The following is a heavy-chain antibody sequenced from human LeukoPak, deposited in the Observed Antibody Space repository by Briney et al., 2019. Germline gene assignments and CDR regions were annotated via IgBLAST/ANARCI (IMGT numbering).Heavy chain of an antibody. V-gene: IGHV1-2*02. CDR3: ARNLWFGESSDAFDM. Sequence: ASVKVSCKASGYSFTGHYMHWVRQAPGQWLEWMGWINPKSGGTNYAQKFQGRVTMTRDTSISTAYMDMSSLRSDDTAVYYCARNLWFGESSDAFDMWGQGTMVTVSS. J-gene: IGHJ3*02. CDR2: INPKSGGT. CDR1: GYSFTGHY. D-gene: IGHD3-10*01.